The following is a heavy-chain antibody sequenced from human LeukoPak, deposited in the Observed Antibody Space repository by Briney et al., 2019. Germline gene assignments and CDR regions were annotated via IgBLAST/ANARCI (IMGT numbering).Heavy chain of an antibody. D-gene: IGHD6-19*01. CDR2: ISYDGSNK. V-gene: IGHV3-30*18. J-gene: IGHJ4*02. Sequence: GGSLRLSCAASGFTFSSYGMHWVRQAPGKGLEWVAVISYDGSNKYYADSVKGRFTISRDNSKNTLYLQMNSLRAEDTAVYYCAKDIGGQYSSGWYYFDYWGQGTLVTVSS. CDR3: AKDIGGQYSSGWYYFDY. CDR1: GFTFSSYG.